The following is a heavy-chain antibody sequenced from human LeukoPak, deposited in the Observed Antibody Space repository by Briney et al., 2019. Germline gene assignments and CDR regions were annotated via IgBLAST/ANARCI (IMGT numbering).Heavy chain of an antibody. V-gene: IGHV3-7*01. Sequence: TGGSLRLSCAASGFTFSSYWMSWVRQAPGKGLEWVANIKQDGSEKYYVDSVKGRFTISRDNAKNSLYLQMNSLRAEDTAVYYCARAVEYYDSSGRQGLLYFDYWGQGTLVTVSS. CDR3: ARAVEYYDSSGRQGLLYFDY. D-gene: IGHD3-22*01. CDR2: IKQDGSEK. CDR1: GFTFSSYW. J-gene: IGHJ4*02.